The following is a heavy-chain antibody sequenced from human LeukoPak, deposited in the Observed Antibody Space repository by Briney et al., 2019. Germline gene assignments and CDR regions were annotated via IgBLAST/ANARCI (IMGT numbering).Heavy chain of an antibody. CDR3: AKSGYRSSWHLHFDY. D-gene: IGHD6-13*01. CDR1: GFTFSNYG. J-gene: IGHJ4*02. CDR2: ISYDGSNE. Sequence: GGSLRLSCAASGFTFSNYGMHWVRQAPGKGLEWVAVISYDGSNEYYADSVKGRFTISRDNSKNTLYLQMNSLRAQDTAVYYCAKSGYRSSWHLHFDYWGQGTLVTVSS. V-gene: IGHV3-30*18.